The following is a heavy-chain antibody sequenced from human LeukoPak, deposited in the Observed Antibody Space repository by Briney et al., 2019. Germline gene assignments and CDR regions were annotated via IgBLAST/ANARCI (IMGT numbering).Heavy chain of an antibody. CDR2: IYYSGST. V-gene: IGHV4-59*01. CDR1: GDSISYFY. J-gene: IGHJ6*03. Sequence: SETLSLTCTVSGDSISYFYWSWIRQPPGKGLEWIGYIYYSGSTNYNPSLKSRVTISVDTSKNQFSLKLSSVTAADTAVYYCARELRYYYMDVWGKRTTVTISS. CDR3: ARELRYYYMDV.